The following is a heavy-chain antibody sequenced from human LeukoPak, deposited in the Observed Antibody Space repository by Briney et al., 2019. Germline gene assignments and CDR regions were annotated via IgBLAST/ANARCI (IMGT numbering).Heavy chain of an antibody. Sequence: ASVKVSCKASGYTFTSYAMHWVRQAPGQRPEWMGWINAGNGNTKYSQKFQGRVTITRDTSASTAYMGLSSLRSEDTAVYYCARDGRLAYCSGGSCLRYAFDIWGQGTMVTVSS. J-gene: IGHJ3*02. V-gene: IGHV1-3*01. CDR2: INAGNGNT. CDR1: GYTFTSYA. D-gene: IGHD2-15*01. CDR3: ARDGRLAYCSGGSCLRYAFDI.